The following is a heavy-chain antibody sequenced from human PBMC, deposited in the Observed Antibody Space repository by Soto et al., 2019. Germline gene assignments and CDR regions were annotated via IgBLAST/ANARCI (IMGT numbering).Heavy chain of an antibody. J-gene: IGHJ4*02. CDR3: AKEQLAMTVVVADYFDS. CDR1: GFTFSTYG. D-gene: IGHD3-22*01. Sequence: QVQLVESGGGVVQPGKSQRLSCAASGFTFSTYGIHWVRQAPGKGLEWVALISYDGGSKYYGDSVKGRFIISRDNSHNTVSLQLNSLRADDTAVYLCAKEQLAMTVVVADYFDSWGQGTLVTVSS. V-gene: IGHV3-30*18. CDR2: ISYDGGSK.